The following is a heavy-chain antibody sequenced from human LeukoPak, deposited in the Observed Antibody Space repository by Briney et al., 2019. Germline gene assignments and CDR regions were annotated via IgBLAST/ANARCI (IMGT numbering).Heavy chain of an antibody. V-gene: IGHV4-59*01. Sequence: PSETLSLTCTVSGGPISSYYWSWIRQPPGKGLEWIGYIYYSGSTNYNPSLKSRVTISVDTSKNQFSLKLSSVTAADTAVYYCARDSSGEYNWFDPWGQGTLVTVSS. CDR2: IYYSGST. D-gene: IGHD3-10*01. CDR1: GGPISSYY. J-gene: IGHJ5*02. CDR3: ARDSSGEYNWFDP.